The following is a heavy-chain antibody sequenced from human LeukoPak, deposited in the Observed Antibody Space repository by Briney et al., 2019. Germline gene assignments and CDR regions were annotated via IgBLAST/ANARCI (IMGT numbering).Heavy chain of an antibody. CDR2: IWYDGSNK. V-gene: IGHV3-33*01. Sequence: GGSLRLSCAASGFTFSSYGMPWVRQAPGKGLEWVAVIWYDGSNKYYADSVKGRFTISRDNSKNTLYLQMNSLRAEDTAVYYCARDNVVVVQAAIRHWFDPWGQGTLVTVSS. CDR1: GFTFSSYG. D-gene: IGHD2-2*02. CDR3: ARDNVVVVQAAIRHWFDP. J-gene: IGHJ5*02.